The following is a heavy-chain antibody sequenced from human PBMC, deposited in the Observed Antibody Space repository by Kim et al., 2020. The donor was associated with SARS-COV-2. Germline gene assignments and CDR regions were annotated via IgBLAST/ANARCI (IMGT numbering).Heavy chain of an antibody. V-gene: IGHV3-30*01. CDR3: ARDDGYSGYDLDY. J-gene: IGHJ4*02. D-gene: IGHD5-12*01. Sequence: YADSVKGRFTISRDNSKNTLYLQMNSLRAEDTAVYYCARDDGYSGYDLDYWGQGTLVTVSS.